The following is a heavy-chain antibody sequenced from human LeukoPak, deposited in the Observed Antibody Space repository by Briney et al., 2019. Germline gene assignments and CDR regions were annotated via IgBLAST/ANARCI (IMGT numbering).Heavy chain of an antibody. Sequence: ASVEVSCKASGNTFTGCYMHWVRQAPGQGLEWMGWINPNSGGTKYAQKFQGRVTLTWDTSISTAYMDLSRLRSDDTAVYCCARGVEVPGYTTSFPGYFDYWGQGMLVTVSS. CDR3: ARGVEVPGYTTSFPGYFDY. CDR1: GNTFTGCY. CDR2: INPNSGGT. D-gene: IGHD6-13*01. V-gene: IGHV1-2*02. J-gene: IGHJ4*02.